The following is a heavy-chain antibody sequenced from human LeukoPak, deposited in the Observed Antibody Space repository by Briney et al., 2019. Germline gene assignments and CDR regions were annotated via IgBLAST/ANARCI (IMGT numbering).Heavy chain of an antibody. Sequence: ASVKVSCKASGYTFTGSYMHWVRQAPGQGLEWMGWINPNSGGTNYAQKFQGRVTMTRDTSISTAYMELSRLRSDDTAVYYCARTGGSGSYFFDYWGQGTLVTVSS. D-gene: IGHD3-10*01. CDR2: INPNSGGT. CDR1: GYTFTGSY. CDR3: ARTGGSGSYFFDY. V-gene: IGHV1-2*02. J-gene: IGHJ4*02.